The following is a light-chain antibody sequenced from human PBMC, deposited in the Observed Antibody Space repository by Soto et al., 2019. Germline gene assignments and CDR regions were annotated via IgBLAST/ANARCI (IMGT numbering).Light chain of an antibody. V-gene: IGKV1-27*01. CDR1: QGIGNY. CDR3: QQYNCAPIT. J-gene: IGKJ5*01. Sequence: DIQMTQSPSSLSASVGDRVTITCRASQGIGNYLAWVQQKPGKVPKLLIYTASTLQSGVPSQFSGSGSGTDVSLPISSLQPEDVATYYCQQYNCAPITFGQGTRLQVK. CDR2: TAS.